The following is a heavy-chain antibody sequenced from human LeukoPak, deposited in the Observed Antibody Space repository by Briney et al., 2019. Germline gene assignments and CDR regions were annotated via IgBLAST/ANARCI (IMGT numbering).Heavy chain of an antibody. D-gene: IGHD2-15*01. CDR2: ISGSGGPT. CDR3: PKDPQRKPLPHYSDS. Sequence: GGPLSLSCAASGFTSISYAMTGVRQAPGKGLEWVSAISGSGGPTHYADAVKGRFTLSRDNSKNTLYLPMPSPRADDTAVYYCPKDPQRKPLPHYSDSWGPGTPVTASP. CDR1: GFTSISYA. V-gene: IGHV3-23*01. J-gene: IGHJ4*02.